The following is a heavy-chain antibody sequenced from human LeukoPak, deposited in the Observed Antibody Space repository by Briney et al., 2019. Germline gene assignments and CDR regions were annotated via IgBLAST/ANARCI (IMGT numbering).Heavy chain of an antibody. CDR2: ISWNSDSI. CDR3: ARDREYYYDSSGYDAPDAFDI. CDR1: GFTFGDYA. D-gene: IGHD3-22*01. J-gene: IGHJ3*02. V-gene: IGHV3-9*01. Sequence: PGRSLRLSCAASGFTFGDYAMHWVRQAPGKGLEWVSGISWNSDSIGYADSVKGRFTISRDNAKNSLYLQMNSLRAEDTAVYYCARDREYYYDSSGYDAPDAFDIWGQGTMVTVSS.